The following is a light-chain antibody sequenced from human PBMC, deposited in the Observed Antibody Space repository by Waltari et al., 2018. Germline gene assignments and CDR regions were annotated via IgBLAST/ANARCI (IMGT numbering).Light chain of an antibody. J-gene: IGKJ2*01. CDR3: QQYNTYSS. CDR1: QSISNW. V-gene: IGKV1-5*03. Sequence: DIQMTQSPSSLSASVGDRVTITCRASQSISNWLAWYQQKPGKAPILLIYKASILKSGVPSRFSGSGSGTQFTLTISSLQPGDFATYYCQQYNTYSSFGQGTKLRSN. CDR2: KAS.